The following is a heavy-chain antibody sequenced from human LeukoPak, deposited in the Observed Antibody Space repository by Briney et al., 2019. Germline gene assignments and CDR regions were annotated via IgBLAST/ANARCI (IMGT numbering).Heavy chain of an antibody. V-gene: IGHV3-13*01. CDR2: IGTAGDT. D-gene: IGHD3-9*01. Sequence: GGSLRLSCAASGFTFSSYDMHWVRQATGKGLEWVSAIGTAGDTYYPGSVKGRFTISRENAKNSLYLQMNSLRAGDTAVYYCARGALTGYYFLWSSRPTINWFDPWGQGTLVTVSS. CDR3: ARGALTGYYFLWSSRPTINWFDP. CDR1: GFTFSSYD. J-gene: IGHJ5*02.